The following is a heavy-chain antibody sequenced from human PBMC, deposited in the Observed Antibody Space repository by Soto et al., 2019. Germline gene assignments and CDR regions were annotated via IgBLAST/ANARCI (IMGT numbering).Heavy chain of an antibody. CDR3: AREGDSGYDLDY. Sequence: PSETLSLTCTVSGGSISIYYWSWIRQPPGKGLEWIGYIYYSGSTNYNPSLKSRVTISVDTSKNQFSLKLSSVTAADTAVYYCAREGDSGYDLDYWGQGTLVT. CDR1: GGSISIYY. V-gene: IGHV4-59*01. J-gene: IGHJ4*02. CDR2: IYYSGST. D-gene: IGHD5-12*01.